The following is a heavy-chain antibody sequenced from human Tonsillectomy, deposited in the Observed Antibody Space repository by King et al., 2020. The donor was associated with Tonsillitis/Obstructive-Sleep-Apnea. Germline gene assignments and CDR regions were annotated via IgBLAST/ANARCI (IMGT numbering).Heavy chain of an antibody. CDR1: GFSLSTSGVG. D-gene: IGHD2-15*01. V-gene: IGHV2-5*02. J-gene: IGHJ4*02. CDR3: ANRPPPYCSGGSCYSAYYFDY. Sequence: ITLKESGPTLVKPTQTLTLTCTFSGFSLSTSGVGVGWIRQPPGKALEWLALIYWDDDKRYSPSLKSRLTITKDTPKNQVVLTMTNMDPVDTATYYCANRPPPYCSGGSCYSAYYFDYWGQGTLVTVSS. CDR2: IYWDDDK.